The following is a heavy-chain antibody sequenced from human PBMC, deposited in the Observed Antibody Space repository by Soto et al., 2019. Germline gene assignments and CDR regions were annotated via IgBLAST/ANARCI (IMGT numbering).Heavy chain of an antibody. CDR3: ARVATDTAMVYYFDY. J-gene: IGHJ4*02. CDR1: GGSVSSGSYY. Sequence: SETLSLTCTVSGGSVSSGSYYWSWIRQPPGKGLEWIGYIYYSGSTNYNPSLKSRVTISVDTSKNQFSLKLSSVTAADTAVYYCARVATDTAMVYYFDYWGQGTLVTAPQ. D-gene: IGHD5-18*01. V-gene: IGHV4-61*01. CDR2: IYYSGST.